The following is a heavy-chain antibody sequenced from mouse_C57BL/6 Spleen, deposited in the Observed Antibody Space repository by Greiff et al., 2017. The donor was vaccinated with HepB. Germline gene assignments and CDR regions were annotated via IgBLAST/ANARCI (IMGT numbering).Heavy chain of an antibody. CDR2: INPNNGGT. CDR1: GYTFTDYY. Sequence: VQLQQSGPELVKPGASVKISCKASGYTFTDYYMNWVKQSHGKSLEWIGDINPNNGGTSYNQKFKGKATLTVDKSSSTAYMELRSLTSEDSAVYYCARYPYYYGSSYNYAMDYWGQGTSVTVSS. V-gene: IGHV1-26*01. CDR3: ARYPYYYGSSYNYAMDY. D-gene: IGHD1-1*01. J-gene: IGHJ4*01.